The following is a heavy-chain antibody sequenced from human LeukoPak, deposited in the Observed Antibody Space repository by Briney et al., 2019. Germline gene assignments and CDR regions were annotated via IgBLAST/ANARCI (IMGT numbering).Heavy chain of an antibody. D-gene: IGHD4-17*01. Sequence: GGSLRLSCAASGFTFSNYALNWVRQAPGKGLEWVSVISGSAGTTYYADSVKGRFTVSRDNSKNALYLQMNSLRVEDTAIYYCGRDPNGDYFGAFEFWGHGTMVTVSS. J-gene: IGHJ3*01. CDR1: GFTFSNYA. CDR2: ISGSAGTT. V-gene: IGHV3-23*01. CDR3: GRDPNGDYFGAFEF.